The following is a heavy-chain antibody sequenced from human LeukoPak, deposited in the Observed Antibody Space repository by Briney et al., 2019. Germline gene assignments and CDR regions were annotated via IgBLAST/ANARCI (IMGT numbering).Heavy chain of an antibody. CDR3: ARSMIGGFDY. CDR2: IYYSGST. J-gene: IGHJ4*02. CDR1: GGSISSYY. Sequence: PSETLSLTCTVSGGSISSYYWSWTRQPPVKGLEWIGYIYYSGSTNYNPSLKSRVTISVDTSKNQFSLKLSSVTAADTAVYYCARSMIGGFDYWGQGTLVTVSS. V-gene: IGHV4-59*01. D-gene: IGHD3-22*01.